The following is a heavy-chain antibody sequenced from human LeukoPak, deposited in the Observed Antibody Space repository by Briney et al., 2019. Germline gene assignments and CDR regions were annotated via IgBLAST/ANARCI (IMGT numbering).Heavy chain of an antibody. Sequence: GGSLRLSCVASGFPFSGYWMTWVRQAPGKGLEWVANIKEDGSRNHCVDSVKGRFTISRDNAKNSLFLQMSSLRVEDTAVYYCARANNAGWFDYWGQGTLVTVSS. D-gene: IGHD6-19*01. V-gene: IGHV3-7*04. J-gene: IGHJ4*02. CDR3: ARANNAGWFDY. CDR2: IKEDGSRN. CDR1: GFPFSGYW.